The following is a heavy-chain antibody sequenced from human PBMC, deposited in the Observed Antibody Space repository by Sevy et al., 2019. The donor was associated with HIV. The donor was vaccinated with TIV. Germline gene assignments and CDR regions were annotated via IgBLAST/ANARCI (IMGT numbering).Heavy chain of an antibody. J-gene: IGHJ4*02. CDR1: GGSITSLY. D-gene: IGHD1-26*01. V-gene: IGHV4-59*08. CDR3: AGENAWGRGYS. CDR2: IYYNGHI. Sequence: SETLSLTCTVSGGSITSLYWNWIRQPPGKGLEWIANIYYNGHINYNPSLKSRIALSLDTSKNQFSLRLSSVTAADTAMYYCAGENAWGRGYSWGQGTLVTVSS.